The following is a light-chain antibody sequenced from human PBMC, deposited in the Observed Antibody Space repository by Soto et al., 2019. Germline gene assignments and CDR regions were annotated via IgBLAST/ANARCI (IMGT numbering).Light chain of an antibody. J-gene: IGKJ5*01. V-gene: IGKV3-15*01. CDR3: QQYGSSIT. CDR2: GAS. CDR1: QSISRN. Sequence: EIVMTQSPPTLSASPGERATLSCRASQSISRNLACFQQKPGQAPSLLIFGASTRAAGIPARFSGSGSGTDFTLTISRLEPEDFAVYYCQQYGSSITFGQGTRLEIK.